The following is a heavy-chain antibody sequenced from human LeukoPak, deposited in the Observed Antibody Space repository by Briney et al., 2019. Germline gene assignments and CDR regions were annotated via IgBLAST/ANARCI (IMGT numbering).Heavy chain of an antibody. CDR1: GFTFSSYW. CDR2: IKQDGSEK. V-gene: IGHV3-7*01. J-gene: IGHJ3*02. D-gene: IGHD6-25*01. CDR3: AREFVLAADFYDAFDI. Sequence: QPGGSLRLSCAASGFTFSSYWMSWVRQAPGKGLEWVANIKQDGSEKYYVDSVKGRFTISRANAKNSLYLQMNSLRAEDTAVYYCAREFVLAADFYDAFDIWGQGTMVTVSS.